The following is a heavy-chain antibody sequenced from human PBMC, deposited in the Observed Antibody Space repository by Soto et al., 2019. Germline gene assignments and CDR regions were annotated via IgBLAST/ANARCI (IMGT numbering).Heavy chain of an antibody. CDR3: ARHYSAMGV. CDR2: IYSDNNT. V-gene: IGHV3-53*02. Sequence: EVQLVETGGDLIQPGGSLRLSCAASGFTVSSDSMTWVRQAPGKGLEWISIIYSDNNTDYADSVKGRFSISRDTSKNMLHLQMNRLRAEDTAEYYCARHYSAMGVWGQGTTVTVSS. CDR1: GFTVSSDS. J-gene: IGHJ6*02.